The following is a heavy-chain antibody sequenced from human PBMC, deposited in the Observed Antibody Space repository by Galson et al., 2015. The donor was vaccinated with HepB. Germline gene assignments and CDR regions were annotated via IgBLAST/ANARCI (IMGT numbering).Heavy chain of an antibody. CDR1: GVTFSNFA. CDR2: IIPMFGVL. J-gene: IGHJ4*01. Sequence: SVKVSCKASGVTFSNFAISWVRQAPGQGLERMGSIIPMFGVLHLARKFQGRVTMTADASTNTAYMELSSLRSEDTAVYFCARPNMDHEGSYCFDYWGQEPRSPSP. V-gene: IGHV1-69*13. CDR3: ARPNMDHEGSYCFDY. D-gene: IGHD3-10*01.